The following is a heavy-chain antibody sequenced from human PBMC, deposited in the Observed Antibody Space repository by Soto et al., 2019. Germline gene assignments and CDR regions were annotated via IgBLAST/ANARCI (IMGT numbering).Heavy chain of an antibody. J-gene: IGHJ4*02. Sequence: GESLKISCAASGFTFSSYAMSWVRQAPGKGLEWVSAISGSGGSTYYADSVKGRFTISRDNSKNTLYLQMNSLRAEDTAVYYCAKYHIYCSSTSCFYWGQGTLVTVSS. V-gene: IGHV3-23*01. CDR1: GFTFSSYA. D-gene: IGHD2-2*01. CDR2: ISGSGGST. CDR3: AKYHIYCSSTSCFY.